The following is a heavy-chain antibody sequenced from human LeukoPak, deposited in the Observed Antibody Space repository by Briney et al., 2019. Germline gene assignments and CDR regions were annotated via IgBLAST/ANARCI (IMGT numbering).Heavy chain of an antibody. J-gene: IGHJ4*02. CDR3: ASYRVYGDPFDY. Sequence: QPGGSLRLSCAASRFTFSSYEMNWVRQAPGRGLEWVSYISSSGSTIYYADSVKGRFTISRDNAKNSLYLQMNSLRAEDTAVYYCASYRVYGDPFDYWGQGTLVTVSS. V-gene: IGHV3-48*03. D-gene: IGHD5/OR15-5a*01. CDR2: ISSSGSTI. CDR1: RFTFSSYE.